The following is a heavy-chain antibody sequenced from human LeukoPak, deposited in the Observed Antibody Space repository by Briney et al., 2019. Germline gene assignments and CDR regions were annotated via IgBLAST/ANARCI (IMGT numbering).Heavy chain of an antibody. V-gene: IGHV3-23*01. J-gene: IGHJ4*02. Sequence: GGSLRLSCAASGFTFSRYAMSWVRQAPGKGLEWVSAISGSGGSTYYADSVKGRFTISRDNSKNTLYLQMNSLRAEDTAVYYCAGGVRSYGPQLYFDYWGQGTLVTVSS. CDR2: ISGSGGST. CDR1: GFTFSRYA. D-gene: IGHD5-18*01. CDR3: AGGVRSYGPQLYFDY.